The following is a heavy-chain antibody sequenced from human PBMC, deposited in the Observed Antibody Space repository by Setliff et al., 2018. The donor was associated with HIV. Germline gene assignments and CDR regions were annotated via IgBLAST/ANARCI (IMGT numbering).Heavy chain of an antibody. CDR1: RFDFNNYW. Sequence: ETLSLSCAASRFDFNNYWMCWVRQAPGKGLEWVANIGQDGSEKNYVDSVKGRFTISRDNAKNSLYLQMDSLRVEDTAVYYCARPFDQWGQGALVTVSS. CDR2: IGQDGSEK. J-gene: IGHJ4*02. V-gene: IGHV3-7*01. CDR3: ARPFDQ.